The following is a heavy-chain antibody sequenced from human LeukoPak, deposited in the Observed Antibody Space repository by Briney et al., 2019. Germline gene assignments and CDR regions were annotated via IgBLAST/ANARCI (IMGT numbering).Heavy chain of an antibody. V-gene: IGHV1-24*01. CDR3: ATAPYCTNGVCYLGPDY. J-gene: IGHJ4*02. CDR1: GYTLTELS. D-gene: IGHD2-8*01. CDR2: FDPEDGET. Sequence: ASVKVSCKVSGYTLTELSMYWVRQAPGKGLEWMGGFDPEDGETIYAQKFQGRVTMTEDTSPDTAYMELSSLRSEDTAVYYCATAPYCTNGVCYLGPDYWGQGTLVTVSS.